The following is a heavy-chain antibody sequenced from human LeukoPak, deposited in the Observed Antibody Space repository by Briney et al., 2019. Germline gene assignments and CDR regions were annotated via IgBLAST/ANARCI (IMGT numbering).Heavy chain of an antibody. CDR1: GLTFSDAW. J-gene: IGHJ4*02. CDR2: IRNDRIT. CDR3: TWMATIFTVDY. D-gene: IGHD5-12*01. V-gene: IGHV3-15*01. Sequence: GGSLRLSCVLSGLTFSDAWMSWVRQAPGKGLEWVGRIRNDRITDYAAPVQGGFSISRDNSKNTFYLQMNSLRTEDTGMYFCTWMATIFTVDYWGQGTLVTVSS.